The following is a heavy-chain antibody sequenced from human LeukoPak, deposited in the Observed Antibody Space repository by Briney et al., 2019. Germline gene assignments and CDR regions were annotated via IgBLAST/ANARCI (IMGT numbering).Heavy chain of an antibody. D-gene: IGHD3-22*01. Sequence: QPGRSLRLSCTARGFTLGISGMSWVRQAPGKGLEWVGFIRRTVYGATAEYAASVKDRFTTSRDDSKSIAYLQMNSLKTEDTAVYFCTREEWDDSSGYSFYYYYMDVWGTGTTVTVS. CDR1: GFTLGISG. CDR2: IRRTVYGATA. J-gene: IGHJ6*03. CDR3: TREEWDDSSGYSFYYYYMDV. V-gene: IGHV3-49*04.